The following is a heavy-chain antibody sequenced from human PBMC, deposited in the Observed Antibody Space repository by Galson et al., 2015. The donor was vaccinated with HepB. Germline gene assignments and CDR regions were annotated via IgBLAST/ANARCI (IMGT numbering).Heavy chain of an antibody. D-gene: IGHD6-19*01. CDR2: ISGSGGST. CDR3: AKDRPRWNGWYGDYFDY. V-gene: IGHV3-23*01. J-gene: IGHJ4*02. CDR1: GFTFSSYA. Sequence: SLRLSCAASGFTFSSYAMSWVRQAPGKGLEWVSAISGSGGSTYYADSVKGRFTISRDNSKNTLYLQMNSLRAEDTAVYYCAKDRPRWNGWYGDYFDYWGQGTLVTVSS.